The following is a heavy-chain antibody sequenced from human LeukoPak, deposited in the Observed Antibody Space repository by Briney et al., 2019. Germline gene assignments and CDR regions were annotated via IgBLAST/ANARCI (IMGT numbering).Heavy chain of an antibody. V-gene: IGHV4-34*01. J-gene: IGHJ3*02. CDR2: INHSGIT. D-gene: IGHD3-22*01. Sequence: SSETLSLTCAVYGGSFSYYYWSWIRQPPGKGLEWIGEINHSGITNYNPSLKSRVTISVDTSKNQFSLKLSSVTAADTAVYYCARASSSGYYRDAFDIWGQGTMVTVSS. CDR1: GGSFSYYY. CDR3: ARASSSGYYRDAFDI.